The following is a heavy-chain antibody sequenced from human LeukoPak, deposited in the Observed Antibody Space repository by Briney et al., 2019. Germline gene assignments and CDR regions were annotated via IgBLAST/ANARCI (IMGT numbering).Heavy chain of an antibody. CDR2: IRGGGGVQ. J-gene: IGHJ3*02. CDR1: GFTFHDYA. D-gene: IGHD5-18*01. Sequence: PGGSLRLSCAASGFTFHDYAMHWVRQAPGKGLEYVSVIRGGGGVQYYAASVKGRFTISRDNSKNTLYLQMNSLRAEDTAVYYCAKSSHSYGNDALDIWGQGTMDTVSS. CDR3: AKSSHSYGNDALDI. V-gene: IGHV3-23*01.